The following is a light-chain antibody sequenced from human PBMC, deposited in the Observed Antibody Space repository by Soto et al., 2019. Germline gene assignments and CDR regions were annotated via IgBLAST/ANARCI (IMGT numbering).Light chain of an antibody. CDR2: DAS. V-gene: IGKV1-5*01. Sequence: DIQMTQSPSTLSASVGDRVTITCRASQSISSWLAWYQQKPGKAPKLLIYDASSLESGVPSRFSGSGSGTESTLTISSLQPDDFATYYCQQYNSYSGTFGQRTKVDIK. J-gene: IGKJ1*01. CDR1: QSISSW. CDR3: QQYNSYSGT.